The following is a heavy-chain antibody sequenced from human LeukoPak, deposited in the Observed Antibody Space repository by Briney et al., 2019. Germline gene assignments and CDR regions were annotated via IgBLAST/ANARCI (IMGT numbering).Heavy chain of an antibody. Sequence: ASVKVSCKASGGTFSSYAISWVRQAPGQGLEWMGRIIPIFGTANYAQKFQGRVTITTDESTSTAYMELSSLRSEDTAVYYCAREWYYDSSGTLSLDYWGQGTLVTVSP. J-gene: IGHJ4*02. CDR2: IIPIFGTA. CDR1: GGTFSSYA. V-gene: IGHV1-69*05. CDR3: AREWYYDSSGTLSLDY. D-gene: IGHD3-22*01.